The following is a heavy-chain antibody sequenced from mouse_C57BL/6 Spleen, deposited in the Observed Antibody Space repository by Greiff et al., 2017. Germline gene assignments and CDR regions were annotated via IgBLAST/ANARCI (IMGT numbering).Heavy chain of an antibody. CDR2: INPSNGGT. Sequence: VQLQQSGTELVKPGASVKLSCKASGYTFTSYWMHWVKQRPGQGLEWIGNINPSNGGTNYNEKFKSKATLTVDKSSSTAYMQLSSLTSEDSAVYYCARSNYYGSRGYFDVWGTGTTVTVSS. J-gene: IGHJ1*03. CDR1: GYTFTSYW. D-gene: IGHD1-1*01. V-gene: IGHV1-53*01. CDR3: ARSNYYGSRGYFDV.